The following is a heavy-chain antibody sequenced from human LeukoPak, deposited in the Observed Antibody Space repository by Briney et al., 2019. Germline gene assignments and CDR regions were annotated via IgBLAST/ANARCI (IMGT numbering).Heavy chain of an antibody. V-gene: IGHV3-7*03. CDR2: IKQDGSEK. J-gene: IGHJ6*04. CDR1: GFTFSSNW. Sequence: PGGSLRLSCVASGFTFSSNWMSWVRQAPGKGLEWVANIKQDGSEKYYVDSVKGRFTISRDNAYNSLYLQMNSLRAEDTAVYYCASNLGMDVWGKGTTVTVSS. CDR3: ASNLGMDV.